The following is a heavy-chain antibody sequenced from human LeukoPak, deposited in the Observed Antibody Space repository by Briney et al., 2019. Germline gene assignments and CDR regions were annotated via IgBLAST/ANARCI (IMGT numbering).Heavy chain of an antibody. J-gene: IGHJ4*02. V-gene: IGHV3-7*01. D-gene: IGHD3-9*01. CDR1: KFTFSSYW. Sequence: PGGSLRLSCAASKFTFSSYWMTWVRQAPGKGLEWVANIKEDGSEKYYVDSVKGRFTISRDNAKNSLYLQMNSLRAEDTAVYYCARARYSDYWGRGTLVTVSS. CDR3: ARARYSDY. CDR2: IKEDGSEK.